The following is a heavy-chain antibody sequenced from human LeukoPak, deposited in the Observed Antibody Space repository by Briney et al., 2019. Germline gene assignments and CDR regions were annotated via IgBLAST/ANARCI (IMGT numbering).Heavy chain of an antibody. D-gene: IGHD3-22*01. CDR3: ARGDYYDSSGYYSP. CDR2: IYYSGST. CDR1: GGSIGSGGYY. J-gene: IGHJ5*02. Sequence: PSETLSLTCTVSGGSIGSGGYYWSWIRQHPGKGLEWIGYIYYSGSTYYNPSLKSRVTISVDTSKNQYSLKLSSVTAADTAVYYCARGDYYDSSGYYSPWGQGTLVTVSS. V-gene: IGHV4-31*03.